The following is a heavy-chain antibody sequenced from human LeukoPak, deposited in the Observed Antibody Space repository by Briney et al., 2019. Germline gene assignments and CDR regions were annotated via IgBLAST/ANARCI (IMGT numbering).Heavy chain of an antibody. CDR1: GGSISSYY. D-gene: IGHD3-10*01. J-gene: IGHJ4*02. Sequence: SETLSLTCTVSGGSISSYYWSWIRQPPGKGLEWIGYIYYSGSTNYNPSLKSRVTIPVDTSKNQFSLKLSSVTAADTAVYYCARTLYGSGSYYLDYWGQGTLVTVSS. CDR2: IYYSGST. CDR3: ARTLYGSGSYYLDY. V-gene: IGHV4-59*01.